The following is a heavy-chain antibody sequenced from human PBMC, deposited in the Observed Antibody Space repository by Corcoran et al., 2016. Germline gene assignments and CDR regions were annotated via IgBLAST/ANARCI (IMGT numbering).Heavy chain of an antibody. CDR3: ARGGTRLVRHPYNWFDP. CDR2: MNPNSGNT. D-gene: IGHD3-10*01. CDR1: GYTFTSYD. V-gene: IGHV1-8*01. J-gene: IGHJ5*02. Sequence: QVQLVQSGAEVKKPGASVKVSCKASGYTFTSYDINWVRQATGQGLEWMGWMNPNSGNTGYAQKFQGRVTMTRNTSISTAYMELSSLRSEDTAVYYCARGGTRLVRHPYNWFDPWGQGTLVTVSS.